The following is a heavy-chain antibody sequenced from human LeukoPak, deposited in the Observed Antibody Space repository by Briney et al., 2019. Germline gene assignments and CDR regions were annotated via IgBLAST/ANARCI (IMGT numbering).Heavy chain of an antibody. CDR3: ARARGNSYFDF. D-gene: IGHD1-7*01. CDR2: IHSDGSS. CDR1: EFPVSSNY. Sequence: PGGSLRLSCAASEFPVSSNYMSWVRQAPGKGLEWVSVIHSDGSSYYADSVKGRFTISRDNAKNSLYLQMNSLRAEDTALYYCARARGNSYFDFWGQGTLVTVSS. V-gene: IGHV3-53*05. J-gene: IGHJ4*02.